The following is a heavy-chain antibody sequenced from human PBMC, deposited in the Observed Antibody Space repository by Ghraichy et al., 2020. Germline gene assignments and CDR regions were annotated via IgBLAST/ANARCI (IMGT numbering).Heavy chain of an antibody. D-gene: IGHD2-15*01. CDR3: ARYCSGGSCYPNAPGFDP. J-gene: IGHJ5*02. V-gene: IGHV4-30-2*01. Sequence: SETLSLTCAVSGGSISSGGYSWSWIRQPPGKGLEWIGYIYHSGSTYYNPSLKSRVTISVDRSKNQFSLKLSSVTAADTAVYYCARYCSGGSCYPNAPGFDPWGQGTLVTVSS. CDR2: IYHSGST. CDR1: GGSISSGGYS.